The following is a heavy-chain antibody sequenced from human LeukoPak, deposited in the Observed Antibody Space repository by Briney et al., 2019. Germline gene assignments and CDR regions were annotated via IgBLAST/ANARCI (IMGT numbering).Heavy chain of an antibody. D-gene: IGHD1-1*01. CDR2: IYYSGST. J-gene: IGHJ4*02. V-gene: IGHV4-39*01. CDR1: GGSISSSSYY. CDR3: ARTGTTQGY. Sequence: PLETLSLTCTVSGGSISSSSYYWGWIRQPPGKGLEWIGSIYYSGSTYYNPSLKSRVTISVDTSKNQFSLKLSSVTAADTAVYYCARTGTTQGYWGQGTLVTVSS.